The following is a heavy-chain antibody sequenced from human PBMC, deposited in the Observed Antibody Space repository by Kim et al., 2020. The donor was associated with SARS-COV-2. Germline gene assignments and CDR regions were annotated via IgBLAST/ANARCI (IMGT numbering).Heavy chain of an antibody. CDR2: IYYSGST. V-gene: IGHV4-59*08. Sequence: SETLSLTCTVSGGSISSYYWSWIRQPPGKGLEWIGYIYYSGSTNYNPSLKSRVTIAVDTSKNQFSLKLSPVTAADTAGDYCAGMTSYGDGMGFDYWGQGTVGTV. J-gene: IGHJ4*02. CDR3: AGMTSYGDGMGFDY. D-gene: IGHD5-18*01. CDR1: GGSISSYY.